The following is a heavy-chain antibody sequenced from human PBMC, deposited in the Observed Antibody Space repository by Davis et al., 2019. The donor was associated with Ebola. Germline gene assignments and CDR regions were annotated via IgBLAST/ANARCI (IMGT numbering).Heavy chain of an antibody. CDR3: ARSTGMDV. CDR2: ISGSGGST. CDR1: GDSLSSHY. V-gene: IGHV3-23*01. Sequence: ETLSLTCTVSGDSLSSHYWSWIRQAPGKGLEWVSAISGSGGSTYYADSVKGRFTISRDNSKNTLYLQMNSLRAEDTAVYYCARSTGMDVWGQGTTVTVSS. J-gene: IGHJ6*02. D-gene: IGHD2-2*01.